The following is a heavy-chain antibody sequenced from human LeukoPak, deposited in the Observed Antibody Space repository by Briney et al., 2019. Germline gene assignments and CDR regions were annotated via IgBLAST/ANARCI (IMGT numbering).Heavy chain of an antibody. CDR3: ARPLFWNGYYSRDYYYGLDV. CDR2: ISYTGST. V-gene: IGHV4-59*01. J-gene: IGHJ6*02. CDR1: VGSIRSED. Sequence: PETLSLTWSVSVGSIRSEDCSCRRQPPRKELEWIGYISYTGSTNFNPSLKSRVALSVDTSKNQFSLQLSSVTAADTAVYYCARPLFWNGYYSRDYYYGLDVWGQGTTVTVSS. D-gene: IGHD3-3*01.